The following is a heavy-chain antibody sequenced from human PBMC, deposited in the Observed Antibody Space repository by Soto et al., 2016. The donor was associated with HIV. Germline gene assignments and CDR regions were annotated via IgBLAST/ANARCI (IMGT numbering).Heavy chain of an antibody. D-gene: IGHD3-22*01. CDR3: TRDRRDYSDSSGYLDY. CDR2: INPSGGGS. CDR1: GYAFTSYY. V-gene: IGHV1-46*03. J-gene: IGHJ4*02. Sequence: QVQLMQSGAEVKKPGASVKVSCKASGYAFTSYYMHWVRQAPGQGLEWMGIINPSGGGSSYAQKFQGRVTMTRDTSTSTVYMELSSLRSEDTAVYYCTRDRRDYSDSSGYLDYWGQGTLVTVSS.